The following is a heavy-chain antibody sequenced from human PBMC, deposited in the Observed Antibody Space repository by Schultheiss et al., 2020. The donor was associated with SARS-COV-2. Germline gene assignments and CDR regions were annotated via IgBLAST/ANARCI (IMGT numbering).Heavy chain of an antibody. CDR2: ISGSGGST. Sequence: GGSLRLSCAASGFTFSSYAMSCVRQAPGKGLEWVSAISGSGGSTYYADSVKGRFTISRDNAKNSLYLQMNSLRAEDTAVYYCARDRGTGEPIDYWGQGTLVTVSS. J-gene: IGHJ4*02. V-gene: IGHV3-23*01. CDR3: ARDRGTGEPIDY. CDR1: GFTFSSYA. D-gene: IGHD7-27*01.